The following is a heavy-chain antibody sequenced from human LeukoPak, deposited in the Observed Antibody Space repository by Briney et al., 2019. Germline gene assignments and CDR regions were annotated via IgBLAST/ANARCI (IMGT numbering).Heavy chain of an antibody. V-gene: IGHV3-21*01. CDR2: ISGSSSDI. Sequence: GGSLRLSCAGSEFTLSSYSMNWVRQAPGKGLEWVSSISGSSSDIYYADSVKGRFTISRDNAKNSLYLQMKSLRAEDTAVYYCARRGYHDYSGFDYWGQGTLVTASS. CDR1: EFTLSSYS. D-gene: IGHD1-26*01. J-gene: IGHJ4*02. CDR3: ARRGYHDYSGFDY.